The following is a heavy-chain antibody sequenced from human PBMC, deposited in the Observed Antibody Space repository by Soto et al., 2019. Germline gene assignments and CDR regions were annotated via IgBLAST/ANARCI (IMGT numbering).Heavy chain of an antibody. CDR3: ARPADRRDYSWFDP. CDR1: GFTFSSYG. CDR2: ISYDGSNK. J-gene: IGHJ5*02. V-gene: IGHV3-30*03. Sequence: GGSLRLSCAASGFTFSSYGMHWVRQAPGKGLEWVAVISYDGSNKYYADSVKGRFTISRDNSKNTLYLQMNSLRAEDTAVYYCARPADRRDYSWFDPWGQGTLVTVSS. D-gene: IGHD3-16*02.